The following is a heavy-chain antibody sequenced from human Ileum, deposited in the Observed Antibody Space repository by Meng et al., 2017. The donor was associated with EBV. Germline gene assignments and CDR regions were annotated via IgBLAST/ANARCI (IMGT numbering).Heavy chain of an antibody. CDR2: IFHSGIT. J-gene: IGHJ4*02. D-gene: IGHD2/OR15-2a*01. CDR1: GGSISSLNW. CDR3: AGKREYVNAWPFDY. Sequence: QWQLQESGPGLVKPSGTLSLTCAVSGGSISSLNWWTWVRQPPGKGLEWIGEIFHSGITNYNPSLKSRVTISVDKSKSQFSLKLSSVTAADTAVYYCAGKREYVNAWPFDYWGQGTLVTVSS. V-gene: IGHV4-4*02.